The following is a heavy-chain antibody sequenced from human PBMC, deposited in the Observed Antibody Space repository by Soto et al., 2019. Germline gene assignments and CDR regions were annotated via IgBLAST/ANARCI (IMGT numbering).Heavy chain of an antibody. Sequence: EVQLVESGGGLVQPGGSLRLSCAASGFTFSIYSMNWVRQAPGKGLEWVSYITSSGSATYYADTVKGRFTISRDNAKNSLYLQTNSLRAEDTAVYYCTRGYTGYAQARLDSWGQGTLVTVSA. D-gene: IGHD5-12*01. CDR1: GFTFSIYS. CDR2: ITSSGSAT. J-gene: IGHJ4*02. CDR3: TRGYTGYAQARLDS. V-gene: IGHV3-48*01.